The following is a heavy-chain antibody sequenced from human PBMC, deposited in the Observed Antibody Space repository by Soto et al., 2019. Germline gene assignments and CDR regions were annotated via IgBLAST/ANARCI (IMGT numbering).Heavy chain of an antibody. D-gene: IGHD2-2*01. CDR3: AKGVSARGKYQLLFYEYFQH. Sequence: GGSLRLSCAASGFTFSSYGMHWVRQAPGKGLEWVAVISYDGSNKYYADSVKGRFTISRDNSKNTLYLQMNSLRAEDTAVYYCAKGVSARGKYQLLFYEYFQHWGQGTLVTVSS. J-gene: IGHJ1*01. CDR1: GFTFSSYG. V-gene: IGHV3-30*18. CDR2: ISYDGSNK.